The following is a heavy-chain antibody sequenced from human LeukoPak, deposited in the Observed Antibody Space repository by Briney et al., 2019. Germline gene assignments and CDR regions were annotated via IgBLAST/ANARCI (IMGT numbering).Heavy chain of an antibody. J-gene: IGHJ5*02. CDR3: AKDAYYDILTGVHWFDP. Sequence: PGRSLRLSCAASGFTFSSYGMHWVRQAPGKGLEWVSGISWNSGSIGYADSVKGRFTISRDNAKNSLYLQMNSLRAEDTALYYCAKDAYYDILTGVHWFDPWGQGTLVTVSS. D-gene: IGHD3-9*01. V-gene: IGHV3-9*01. CDR2: ISWNSGSI. CDR1: GFTFSSYG.